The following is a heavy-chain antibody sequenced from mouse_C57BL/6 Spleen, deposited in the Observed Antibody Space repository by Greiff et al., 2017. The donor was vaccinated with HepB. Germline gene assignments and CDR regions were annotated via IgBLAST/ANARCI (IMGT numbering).Heavy chain of an antibody. J-gene: IGHJ3*01. CDR2: ISDGGSYT. Sequence: EVQGVESGGGLVKPGGSLKLSCAASGFTFSSYAMSWVRQTPEKRLEWVATISDGGSYTYYPDNVKGRFTISRDNAKNNLYLQMSHLKSEDTAMYYCARDHSAFAYWGQGTLVTVSA. CDR1: GFTFSSYA. CDR3: ARDHSAFAY. V-gene: IGHV5-4*01.